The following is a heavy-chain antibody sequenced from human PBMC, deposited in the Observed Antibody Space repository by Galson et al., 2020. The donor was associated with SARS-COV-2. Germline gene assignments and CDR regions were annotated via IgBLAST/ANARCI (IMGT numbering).Heavy chain of an antibody. Sequence: GGSLRLSCSASGFTFSNYALHWVRQAPGKGLEYVSAIGSNGAGTYYADFVKGRFTISRDNSKNTLFLQMTSLRLEDTGTYYCVKDKNYYDSRGGYEAAFDVWGRGTMVTVSS. V-gene: IGHV3-64D*06. J-gene: IGHJ3*01. CDR2: IGSNGAGT. CDR3: VKDKNYYDSRGGYEAAFDV. D-gene: IGHD3-22*01. CDR1: GFTFSNYA.